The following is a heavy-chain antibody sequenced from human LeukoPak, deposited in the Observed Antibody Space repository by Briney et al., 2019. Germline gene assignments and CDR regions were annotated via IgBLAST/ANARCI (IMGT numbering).Heavy chain of an antibody. D-gene: IGHD3-22*01. CDR1: GGSGSADS. V-gene: IGHV4-59*02. CDR3: ARGWTPLDYDSEPYHFDE. CDR2: ISYSGST. J-gene: IGHJ4*02. Sequence: PSETLSLTCTVSGGSGSADSWSWIRQPPGQGLEWIGYISYSGSTSYNPSLKSRVTISLDRSKSQLSLKLRSVTAADTAVYYCARGWTPLDYDSEPYHFDEWSQGKLATVSS.